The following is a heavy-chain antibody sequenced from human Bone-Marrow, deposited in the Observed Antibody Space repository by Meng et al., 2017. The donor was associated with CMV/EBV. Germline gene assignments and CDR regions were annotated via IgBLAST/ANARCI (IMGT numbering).Heavy chain of an antibody. Sequence: SVKVSCKASGGTFSSYAISWVRQAPGQGLEWMGGIIPIFGTANYAQKFQGRVTITTDESTSTAYMELSSLRSDDTAVYYCARVDSHYGGQPYWYFELWGRGTLVTVSS. J-gene: IGHJ2*01. D-gene: IGHD4-17*01. CDR2: IIPIFGTA. CDR1: GGTFSSYA. CDR3: ARVDSHYGGQPYWYFEL. V-gene: IGHV1-69*05.